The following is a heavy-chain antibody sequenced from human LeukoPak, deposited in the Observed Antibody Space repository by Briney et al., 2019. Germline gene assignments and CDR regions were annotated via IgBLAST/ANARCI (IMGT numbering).Heavy chain of an antibody. CDR3: ARPKNYYYYYGMDV. J-gene: IGHJ6*02. V-gene: IGHV3-53*04. CDR1: GFTVSSNY. CDR2: IYSGGST. Sequence: GGSLRLSCAASGFTVSSNYMSWVRQAPGKGLEWVSVIYSGGSTYYADSVKGRFTISRHNSKNTLYLQMNSLRAEDTAVYYCARPKNYYYYYGMDVWGQGTTVTVSS.